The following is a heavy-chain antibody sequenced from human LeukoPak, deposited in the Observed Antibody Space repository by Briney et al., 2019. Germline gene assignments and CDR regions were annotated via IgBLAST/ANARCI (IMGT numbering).Heavy chain of an antibody. Sequence: ASVKVSCKASGGTFSSYAISWVRQAPGQGLEWMGRIIPILGIANYAQKFQGRVTITADKSTSTAYMELSSLRSEDTAVYYCARHGIVGATPDYWGQGTLVTVSS. V-gene: IGHV1-69*04. CDR2: IIPILGIA. CDR1: GGTFSSYA. D-gene: IGHD1-26*01. J-gene: IGHJ4*02. CDR3: ARHGIVGATPDY.